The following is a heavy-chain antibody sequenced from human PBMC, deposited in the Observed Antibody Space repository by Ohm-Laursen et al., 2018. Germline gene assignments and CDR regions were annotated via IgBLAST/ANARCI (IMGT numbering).Heavy chain of an antibody. CDR1: GFTFDDFA. CDR3: ARDPPGGGSTTALDY. D-gene: IGHD2-15*01. Sequence: SLRLSCAASGFTFDDFAMHWVRQAPGKGLEWVSGISWNSGTIAYADSVKGRFTISRDNAKNSLYLQMNSLRAEDTAVYYCARDPPGGGSTTALDYWGQGTLVTVSS. J-gene: IGHJ4*02. CDR2: ISWNSGTI. V-gene: IGHV3-9*01.